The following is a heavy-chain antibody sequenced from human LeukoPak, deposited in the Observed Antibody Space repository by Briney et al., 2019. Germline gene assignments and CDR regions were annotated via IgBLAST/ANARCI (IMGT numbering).Heavy chain of an antibody. D-gene: IGHD5-12*01. CDR3: ARDLYSGYDYSGWFDP. Sequence: ASVKVSCKASGGTFSSYAISWVLQAPGRGLEWMGGIIPIFGTANYAQKFQGRVTITADKSTSTAYMELSSLRSEDTAVYYCARDLYSGYDYSGWFDPWGQGTLVTVSS. CDR1: GGTFSSYA. CDR2: IIPIFGTA. V-gene: IGHV1-69*06. J-gene: IGHJ5*02.